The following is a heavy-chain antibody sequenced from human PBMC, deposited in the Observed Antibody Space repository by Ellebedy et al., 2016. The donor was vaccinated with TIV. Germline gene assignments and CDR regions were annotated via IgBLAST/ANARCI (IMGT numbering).Heavy chain of an antibody. V-gene: IGHV3-30-3*01. D-gene: IGHD6-13*01. CDR3: ARGLGGSSWYLIDP. Sequence: PGGSLRLSCAASEFNHAFHWVRQAPGKGLEWVAVISYDGSNKYYADSVKGRFTISRDNSKNTLYLQMNSLRADDTAVYYCARGLGGSSWYLIDPWGQGTLVTVSS. CDR1: EFNHA. J-gene: IGHJ5*02. CDR2: ISYDGSNK.